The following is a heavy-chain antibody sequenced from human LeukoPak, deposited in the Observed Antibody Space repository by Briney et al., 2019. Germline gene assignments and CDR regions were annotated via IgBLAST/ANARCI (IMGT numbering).Heavy chain of an antibody. J-gene: IGHJ4*02. CDR1: GFTVSSNY. V-gene: IGHV3-66*01. CDR3: ARDQYSYAHAAH. CDR2: IYSGGTT. Sequence: GGSLRLSCAASGFTVSSNYMSCVRQAPGKGLEWVSVIYSGGTTYYADSVKGRFAISRDNSKNTLHLQMNSLRAEDTAVYYCARDQYSYAHAAHWGQGTLVTVSS. D-gene: IGHD5-18*01.